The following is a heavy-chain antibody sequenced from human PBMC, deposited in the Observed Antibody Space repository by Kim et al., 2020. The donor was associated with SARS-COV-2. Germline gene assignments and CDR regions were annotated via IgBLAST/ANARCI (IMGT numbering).Heavy chain of an antibody. CDR1: GFTFSNAW. V-gene: IGHV3-15*01. Sequence: GGSLRLSCAASGFTFSNAWMSWVRQAPGKGLEWVGRIKANRDGGTTDYAAPVKGRFTFSRDDSKNTLYLQMNSLKTEDTAVYYCKRLSGYIDYWGPGTLVTVSS. CDR3: KRLSGYIDY. D-gene: IGHD5-12*01. CDR2: IKANRDGGTT. J-gene: IGHJ4*02.